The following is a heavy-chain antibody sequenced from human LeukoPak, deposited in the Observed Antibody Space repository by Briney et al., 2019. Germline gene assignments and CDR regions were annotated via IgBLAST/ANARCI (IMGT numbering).Heavy chain of an antibody. J-gene: IGHJ2*01. CDR2: INSDGSST. CDR3: ARVRYYYDSSGYWYFDL. Sequence: GGSLRLSCAASGFTFSSYWMHWVRQAPGKGLVWVSRINSDGSSTSYTDSVKGRFTISRDNAKNTLYLQMNSLRAEDTAVYYCARVRYYYDSSGYWYFDLWGRGTLVTVSS. D-gene: IGHD3-22*01. CDR1: GFTFSSYW. V-gene: IGHV3-74*01.